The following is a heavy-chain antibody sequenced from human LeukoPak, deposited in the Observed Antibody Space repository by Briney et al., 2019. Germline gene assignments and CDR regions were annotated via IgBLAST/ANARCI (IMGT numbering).Heavy chain of an antibody. Sequence: SETQSLTCTVSGGSISSGGYYWSWIRQHPGKGLEWIGYIYYSGSTYYNPSLKSRVTISVDTSKKQFSLKLSSVTAADTAVYYCARGPEDIQIDYWGQGTLVTVSS. J-gene: IGHJ4*02. CDR3: ARGPEDIQIDY. CDR2: IYYSGST. V-gene: IGHV4-31*03. D-gene: IGHD2-15*01. CDR1: GGSISSGGYY.